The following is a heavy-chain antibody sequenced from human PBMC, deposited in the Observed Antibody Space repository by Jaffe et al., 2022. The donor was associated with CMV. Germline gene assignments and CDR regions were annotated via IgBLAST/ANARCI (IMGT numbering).Heavy chain of an antibody. CDR1: GFTFTSYT. D-gene: IGHD1-26*01. J-gene: IGHJ4*02. CDR2: ITDSGGSA. V-gene: IGHV3-23*01. CDR3: AKGSSGNYYDLTSD. Sequence: EVQLLESGGGLVQPGGSLRLSCAASGFTFTSYTMSWVRQAPGKGLEWVSGITDSGGSAYYAGSVEGRFTISRDNSKNTVYLQMSSVRVEDTATYYCAKGSSGNYYDLTSDWGQGTLVTVSS.